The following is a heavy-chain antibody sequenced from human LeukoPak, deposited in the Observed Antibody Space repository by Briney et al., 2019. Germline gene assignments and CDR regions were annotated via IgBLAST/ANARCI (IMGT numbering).Heavy chain of an antibody. CDR2: ISGSGGST. CDR1: GFTFSSYA. CDR3: AKDGYRPLGEDYCYYYMDV. D-gene: IGHD5-24*01. V-gene: IGHV3-23*01. J-gene: IGHJ6*03. Sequence: GGSLRLSCAASGFTFSSYAMSWVRQAPGKGLEWVSAISGSGGSTYYADSVKGRFTISRDNSKNTLYLQMNSLRAEDTAVYYCAKDGYRPLGEDYCYYYMDVWGKGTTVTVSS.